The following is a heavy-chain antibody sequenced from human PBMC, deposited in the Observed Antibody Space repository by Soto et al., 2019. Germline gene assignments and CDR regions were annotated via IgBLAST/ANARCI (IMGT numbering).Heavy chain of an antibody. CDR2: ISGNGGRI. CDR1: GFTFSIYA. J-gene: IGHJ4*02. CDR3: AKFSDHSMFDISSAPDY. Sequence: WGSLRLSCASSGFTFSIYALSWVRQAPGKGLEWVSAISGNGGRISYADSVNGRFTISRDNSKNTLYLQLQSLRAEDTAVYYCAKFSDHSMFDISSAPDYWGQGTLVTVSS. V-gene: IGHV3-23*01. D-gene: IGHD3-10*02.